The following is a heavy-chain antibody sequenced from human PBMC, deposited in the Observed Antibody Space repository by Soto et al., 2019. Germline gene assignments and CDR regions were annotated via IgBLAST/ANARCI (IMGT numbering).Heavy chain of an antibody. D-gene: IGHD2-15*01. V-gene: IGHV1-46*01. J-gene: IGHJ1*01. CDR3: PREENCRAGTCYSEYFHH. CDR2: VNPSGGSA. CDR1: GYSFTAYS. Sequence: QVQLVQSGAEVKKPGASVKVSCKTSGYSFTAYSMHWVRQAPGQGLEWMGVVNPSGGSAHYAQSFEGRVTLTRDTSTSTFYMELSSLRSEDTAVYYCPREENCRAGTCYSEYFHHWGQGTLVTDSS.